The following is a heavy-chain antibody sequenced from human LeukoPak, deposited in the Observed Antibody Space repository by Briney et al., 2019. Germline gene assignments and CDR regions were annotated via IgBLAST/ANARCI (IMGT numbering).Heavy chain of an antibody. J-gene: IGHJ4*02. Sequence: GGSLRLSCAASGLTFSSYSMNWVRQAPGKGLEWVSSISSSSSYIYYADSVKGRFTISRDNAKNSLYLQMNSLRAEDTAVYYCARGYYDYVWGSPKYYFDYWGQGTLVTVSS. D-gene: IGHD3-16*01. CDR2: ISSSSSYI. CDR3: ARGYYDYVWGSPKYYFDY. V-gene: IGHV3-21*01. CDR1: GLTFSSYS.